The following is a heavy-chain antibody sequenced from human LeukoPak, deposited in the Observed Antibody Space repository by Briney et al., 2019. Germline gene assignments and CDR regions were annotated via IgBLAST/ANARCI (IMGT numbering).Heavy chain of an antibody. Sequence: SVKVSCKASGGTFSSYAISWVRQAPGQGLEWMGGIIPIFGTANYAQKFQGRVTMTRNTSISTAYMELRSLRSEDTAVYYCARHPMFGYWGQGTLVTVSS. J-gene: IGHJ4*02. V-gene: IGHV1-69*05. CDR2: IIPIFGTA. D-gene: IGHD3-10*02. CDR1: GGTFSSYA. CDR3: ARHPMFGY.